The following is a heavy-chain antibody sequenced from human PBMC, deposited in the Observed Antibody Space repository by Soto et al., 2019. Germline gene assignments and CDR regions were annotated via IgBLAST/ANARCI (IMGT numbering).Heavy chain of an antibody. CDR3: ARHISSGRMGRGFAFDI. D-gene: IGHD3-22*01. Sequence: EVQLVQSGAEVKKPGESLKISCKGSGYSFTSYWIGWVRQMPGKGLEWMGIIYPGDSDTRYSPSFQGQVTISADKSISSAYLQWSSLKASDTAMYYCARHISSGRMGRGFAFDIWGQGTMVTVSS. J-gene: IGHJ3*02. V-gene: IGHV5-51*01. CDR1: GYSFTSYW. CDR2: IYPGDSDT.